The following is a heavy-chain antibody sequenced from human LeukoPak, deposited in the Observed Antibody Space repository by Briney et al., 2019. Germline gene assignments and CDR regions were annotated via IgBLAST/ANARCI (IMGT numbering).Heavy chain of an antibody. CDR3: AKDLTRTTVVTRGFDY. Sequence: GGSLRLSCAASGFTFSSYGMHWVRQAPGKGLEWVAFIRYDGSNKYCADSVKGRFTISRDNSKNTLYLQMNSLRAEDTAVYYCAKDLTRTTVVTRGFDYWGQGTLVTVSS. CDR1: GFTFSSYG. D-gene: IGHD4-23*01. CDR2: IRYDGSNK. V-gene: IGHV3-30*02. J-gene: IGHJ4*02.